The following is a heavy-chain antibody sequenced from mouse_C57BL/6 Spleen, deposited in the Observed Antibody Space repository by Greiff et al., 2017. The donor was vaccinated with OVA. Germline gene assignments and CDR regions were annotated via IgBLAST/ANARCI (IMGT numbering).Heavy chain of an antibody. Sequence: VQLQQSEAELVKPGASVKLSCTASGFNIKDYYMHWVKQRTEQGLEWIGRIDPEDGETKYAPKFQGKATITADTSSNTAYLQLSSLTSEDTAVYYCARCGGSSYEYYFDYWGQGTTLTVAS. CDR2: IDPEDGET. V-gene: IGHV14-2*01. CDR1: GFNIKDYY. D-gene: IGHD1-1*01. J-gene: IGHJ2*01. CDR3: ARCGGSSYEYYFDY.